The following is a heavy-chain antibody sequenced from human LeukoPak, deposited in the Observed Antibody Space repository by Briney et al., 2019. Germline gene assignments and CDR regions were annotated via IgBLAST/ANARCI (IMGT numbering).Heavy chain of an antibody. J-gene: IGHJ6*03. Sequence: ASVKVSCKASGYTFTGYYMHWVRQAPGQGLEWMGWINPNSGGTNYAQKFQGRVTMTTDTSTSTAYMELRSLRSDDTAVYYCARDKGSSSWIRAYYYYMDVWGKGTTVTVSS. CDR3: ARDKGSSSWIRAYYYYMDV. CDR2: INPNSGGT. V-gene: IGHV1-2*02. CDR1: GYTFTGYY. D-gene: IGHD6-13*01.